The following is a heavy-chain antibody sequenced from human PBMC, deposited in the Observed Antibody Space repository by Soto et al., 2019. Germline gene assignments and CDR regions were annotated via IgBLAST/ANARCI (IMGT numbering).Heavy chain of an antibody. CDR2: INQDGSDQ. CDR3: ESRPHGDIYYGVFDY. CDR1: GLTFRNHW. V-gene: IGHV3-7*03. Sequence: GGSLRLSCAASGLTFRNHWMTWVRQAPGKGLEWVANINQDGSDQYYLDSVKGRFTISRDNAKNSLFLQMNYLSVEDTALYYCESRPHGDIYYGVFDYWGQGALVTVSS. J-gene: IGHJ4*02. D-gene: IGHD3-3*01.